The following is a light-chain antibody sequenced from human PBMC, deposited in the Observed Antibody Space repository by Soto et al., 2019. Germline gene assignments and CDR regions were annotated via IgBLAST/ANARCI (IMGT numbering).Light chain of an antibody. CDR3: CSYAGSNDV. Sequence: QSVLTQPRSVSGSPGQSVTISCTGTSSDVGGYNYVSWYQQYPGKAPKLMIYDVSKRPSGVPDRFSGSKSGNTASLTISGLQAEDEADYYCCSYAGSNDVFGTGTKLTVL. J-gene: IGLJ1*01. V-gene: IGLV2-11*01. CDR2: DVS. CDR1: SSDVGGYNY.